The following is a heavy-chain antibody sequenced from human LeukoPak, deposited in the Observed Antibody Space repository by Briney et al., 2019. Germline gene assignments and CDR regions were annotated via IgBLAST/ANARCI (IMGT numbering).Heavy chain of an antibody. CDR3: ARDVDTAMVTMDV. CDR1: GGSISSGDYY. D-gene: IGHD5-18*01. J-gene: IGHJ6*02. CDR2: IYYSGST. V-gene: IGHV4-30-4*01. Sequence: SQTLSLTCTVSGGSISSGDYYWSWICQPPGKGLEWIGYIYYSGSTYYNPSLKSRVTISVDTSKNQFSLKLSSVTAADTAVYYCARDVDTAMVTMDVWGQGTTVTVSS.